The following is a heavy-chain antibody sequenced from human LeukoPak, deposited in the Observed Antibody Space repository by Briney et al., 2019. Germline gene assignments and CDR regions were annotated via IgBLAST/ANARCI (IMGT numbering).Heavy chain of an antibody. CDR2: IYYSGST. D-gene: IGHD5-12*01. CDR1: GGSISSYY. V-gene: IGHV4-59*01. J-gene: IGHJ4*02. CDR3: ARVIGYSGYDAFDY. Sequence: SETLSLTCTVSGGSISSYYWSWIRQPPGKGLEWIGYIYYSGSTNYNPSLKSRVTISVDASKNQFSLKLSSVTAADTAVYYCARVIGYSGYDAFDYWGQGTLVTVSS.